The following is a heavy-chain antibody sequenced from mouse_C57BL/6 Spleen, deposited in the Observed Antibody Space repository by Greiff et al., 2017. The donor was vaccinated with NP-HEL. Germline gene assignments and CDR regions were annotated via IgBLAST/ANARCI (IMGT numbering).Heavy chain of an antibody. Sequence: EVNLVEAGGGLVKPGGSLKLSCAASGRKVRDQGRKWVRQATEKGREGGGERSRGSSTIYYADTAKGRFTISRDNAKNNLFLKVTGLRSKETAIDYYEREGYYYAKGCWGQGASVTVAS. J-gene: IGHJ4*01. CDR3: EREGYYYAKGC. CDR1: GRKVRDQG. CDR2: RSRGSSTI. V-gene: IGHV5-17*01.